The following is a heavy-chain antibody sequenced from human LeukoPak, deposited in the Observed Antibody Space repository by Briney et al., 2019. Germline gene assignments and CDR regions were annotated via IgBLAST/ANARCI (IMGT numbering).Heavy chain of an antibody. CDR2: ILYDGSNK. D-gene: IGHD3-22*01. Sequence: GGSLRLSCAASGFSFSSYGMHWVRQAPGKGLEWVAVILYDGSNKYYADSVKGRFTISRDNSKNTLYLQMNSLRAEDTAVYFCAKAYYYDSSGYYPADYWGQGTLVTVSS. V-gene: IGHV3-30*18. CDR3: AKAYYYDSSGYYPADY. CDR1: GFSFSSYG. J-gene: IGHJ4*02.